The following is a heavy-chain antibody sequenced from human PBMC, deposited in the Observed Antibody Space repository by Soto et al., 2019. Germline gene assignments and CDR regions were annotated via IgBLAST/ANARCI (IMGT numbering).Heavy chain of an antibody. J-gene: IGHJ5*02. D-gene: IGHD6-13*01. CDR3: VASLAASGLNWLDP. CDR1: GDSISSVNW. CDR2: IYHTGIT. V-gene: IGHV4-4*02. Sequence: SSETLSLTCAVSGDSISSVNWWSWVRQSPGQGLEWIGDIYHTGITNYNPSLKSRVTMSVDASKNQFSLRLTSMTAADTAVYYCVASLAASGLNWLDPWGRGTLVTVSS.